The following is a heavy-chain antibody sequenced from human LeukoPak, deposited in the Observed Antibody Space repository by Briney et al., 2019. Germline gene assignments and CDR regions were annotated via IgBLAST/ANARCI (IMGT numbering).Heavy chain of an antibody. CDR1: GYTSTGSF. V-gene: IGHV1-2*02. Sequence: ASVKVSCKASGYTSTGSFMHWVRQAPGQGLEWMGWINPNRGGTNYAQKFRGRVTMTRDTSISTAYMELSRLRSDDTAVYYCARDPVSIAARFEWFDPWGQGTLVTVSS. J-gene: IGHJ5*02. D-gene: IGHD6-6*01. CDR2: INPNRGGT. CDR3: ARDPVSIAARFEWFDP.